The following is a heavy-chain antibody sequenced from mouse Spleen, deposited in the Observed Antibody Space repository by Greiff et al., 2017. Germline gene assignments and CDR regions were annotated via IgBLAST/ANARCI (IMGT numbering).Heavy chain of an antibody. CDR1: GFTFSSYT. CDR3: ARFTTATLHWYFDV. J-gene: IGHJ1*01. CDR2: ISSGGGNT. D-gene: IGHD1-2*01. V-gene: IGHV5-9*03. Sequence: EVKLMESGGGLVKPGGSLKLSCAASGFTFSSYTMSWVRQTPEKRLEWVATISSGGGNTYYPDSVKGRFTISRDNAKNTLYLQMSSLRSEDTALYYCARFTTATLHWYFDVWGAGTTVTVSS.